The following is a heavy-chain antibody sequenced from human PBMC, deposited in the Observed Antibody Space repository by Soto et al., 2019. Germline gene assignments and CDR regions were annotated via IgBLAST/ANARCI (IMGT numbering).Heavy chain of an antibody. J-gene: IGHJ4*02. V-gene: IGHV4-39*01. CDR1: GGSIYRSGYY. CDR2: IDYNGVT. D-gene: IGHD2-15*01. CDR3: GKVLVGATGHTDSDS. Sequence: TSETLSLTCTVSGGSIYRSGYYWGWIRQPPGRGLEWIGNIDYNGVTYSNPSLKSRVTISRDTSKNQFSLKLTSVTAADTALYYCGKVLVGATGHTDSDSWGPGTLVTVSS.